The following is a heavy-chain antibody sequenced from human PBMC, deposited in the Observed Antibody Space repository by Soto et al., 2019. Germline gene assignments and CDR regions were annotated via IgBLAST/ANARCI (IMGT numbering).Heavy chain of an antibody. CDR1: GFTFSSYG. CDR3: ARPINSYGSLGYFDY. V-gene: IGHV3-33*01. J-gene: IGHJ4*02. CDR2: IWYDGSNK. D-gene: IGHD5-18*01. Sequence: GGSLRLSCVASGFTFSSYGMHWVRQAPGKGLEWVAVIWYDGSNKYYADSVKGRFTISRDNSKNTLYLQMNSLRAEDTAVYYCARPINSYGSLGYFDYWGQGTLVTVSS.